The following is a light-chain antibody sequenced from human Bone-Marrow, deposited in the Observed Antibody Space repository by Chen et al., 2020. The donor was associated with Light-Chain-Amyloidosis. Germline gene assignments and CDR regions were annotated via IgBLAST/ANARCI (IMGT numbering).Light chain of an antibody. V-gene: IGLV2-14*01. J-gene: IGLJ2*01. CDR2: DVS. CDR1: NSDVGGYNY. Sequence: QSALTQPASVSGSPGQSITISCTGTNSDVGGYNYVSWYQQHPGKAPKLIIYDVSHRPSGISTRFAGSESGNTASLTVSGLQAEDEADYYCSSYTTGSSPVVFGGGTKLTVL. CDR3: SSYTTGSSPVV.